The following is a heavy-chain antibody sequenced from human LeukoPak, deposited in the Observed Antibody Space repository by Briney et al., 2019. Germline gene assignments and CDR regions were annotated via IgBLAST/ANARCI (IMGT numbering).Heavy chain of an antibody. V-gene: IGHV3-11*04. CDR2: ISSADNTI. D-gene: IGHD1-7*01. J-gene: IGHJ4*02. CDR3: ARVMGNYATDY. Sequence: GGSLRLSCAASGFTFSDYYMSWIRQAPGKGLEWVSYISSADNTIYYADSVKGRFTMSRDNAKNSLYLQMNSLRAKDTAVYYCARVMGNYATDYWGQGTLVTVSS. CDR1: GFTFSDYY.